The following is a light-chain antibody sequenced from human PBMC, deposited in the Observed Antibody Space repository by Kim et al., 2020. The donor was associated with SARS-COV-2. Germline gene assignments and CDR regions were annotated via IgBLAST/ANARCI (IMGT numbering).Light chain of an antibody. CDR3: SSYTRSGTLYVV. J-gene: IGLJ3*02. CDR1: SSDIGDYKY. Sequence: SIYNSCAGSSSDIGDYKYVSWYQQHPGKAPKLIISAVSDRPSGISNRFSGSKSGNTASLTISRLQAEDEADYYCSSYTRSGTLYVVFGGGTQLTVL. V-gene: IGLV2-14*04. CDR2: AVS.